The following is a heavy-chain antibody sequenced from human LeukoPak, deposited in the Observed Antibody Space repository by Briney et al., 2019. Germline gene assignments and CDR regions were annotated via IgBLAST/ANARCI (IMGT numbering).Heavy chain of an antibody. Sequence: PGGSLRLSCAASGFTFGSYAMTWVRQAPGKGLEWVSSIDASGGNTYYADSVKGRFTISRDNSKNTFYLQMNTLRADDTAVYYCAKGSGSGWYGWFAPWGQGTLVTVSS. V-gene: IGHV3-23*01. D-gene: IGHD6-19*01. CDR2: IDASGGNT. CDR1: GFTFGSYA. J-gene: IGHJ5*02. CDR3: AKGSGSGWYGWFAP.